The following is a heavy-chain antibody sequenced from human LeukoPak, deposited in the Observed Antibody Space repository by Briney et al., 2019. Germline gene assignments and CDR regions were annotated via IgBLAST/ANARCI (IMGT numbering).Heavy chain of an antibody. CDR2: IYPGDSDT. V-gene: IGHV5-51*01. CDR3: ARRSRGAAGPDAFDI. Sequence: GESLKISCKGSGYSFTSYWIGWVRQMPGKGLEWMGIIYPGDSDTRYSPSFQGQVTISADKSISTAYLQWSSLKAPDTAMYYCARRSRGAAGPDAFDIWGQGTMVTVSS. CDR1: GYSFTSYW. D-gene: IGHD6-13*01. J-gene: IGHJ3*02.